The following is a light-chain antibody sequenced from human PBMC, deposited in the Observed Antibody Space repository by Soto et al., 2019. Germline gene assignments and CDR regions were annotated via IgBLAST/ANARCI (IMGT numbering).Light chain of an antibody. Sequence: EIVMTQSPATLSVSPGEGATLSCRASQSVRSDLAWYQHKHGLAPRLLIYGVSTRATGIPVRFSGSGSGTEVTLSISSLQSEDSAIYYCQHYNNLPLTFGGGTKVDIK. V-gene: IGKV3-15*01. CDR1: QSVRSD. CDR2: GVS. CDR3: QHYNNLPLT. J-gene: IGKJ4*01.